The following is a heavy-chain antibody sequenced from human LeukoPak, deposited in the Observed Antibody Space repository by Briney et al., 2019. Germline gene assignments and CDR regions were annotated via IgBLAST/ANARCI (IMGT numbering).Heavy chain of an antibody. J-gene: IGHJ4*02. D-gene: IGHD5-18*01. CDR1: GFGFSYAW. CDR2: IKRKSDGETT. Sequence: GGSLRLSCAASGFGFSYAWMSWVRQAPGKGPEWIGRIKRKSDGETTDYAAPAKGRFTISRDDSKNTLFLQMNSLKTEDTAFYYCTTAPSGYAYMNGWHLDYWGQGALVTVSS. CDR3: TTAPSGYAYMNGWHLDY. V-gene: IGHV3-15*01.